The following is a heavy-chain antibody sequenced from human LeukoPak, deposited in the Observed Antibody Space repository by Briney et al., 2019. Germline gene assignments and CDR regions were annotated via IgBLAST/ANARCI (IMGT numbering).Heavy chain of an antibody. Sequence: ASVKVSCKASGYTFTSYDINWVRQATGQGLEWMGWMNPNSGNTGYAQKFQGRVTMTRNTSISTAYMELSSLRSEDTAVYYCARGCSSTSCYGEWYFDYWGQGTLATVSS. CDR3: ARGCSSTSCYGEWYFDY. CDR2: MNPNSGNT. J-gene: IGHJ4*02. V-gene: IGHV1-8*01. D-gene: IGHD2-2*01. CDR1: GYTFTSYD.